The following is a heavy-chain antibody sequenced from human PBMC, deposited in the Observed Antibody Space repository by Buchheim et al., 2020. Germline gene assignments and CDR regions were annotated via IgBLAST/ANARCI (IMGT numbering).Heavy chain of an antibody. CDR3: AKDQRVDIAMVTGFDY. CDR1: GFTFSSYA. D-gene: IGHD5-18*01. Sequence: EVQLLESGGGLVQPGGSLRLSCAASGFTFSSYAMSWVRQAPGKGLEWVSGISGSGGSTYYADSVKGRFTISRDNSKNTLYMQMNSLRAEDTALYYCAKDQRVDIAMVTGFDYWGQGTL. V-gene: IGHV3-23*01. CDR2: ISGSGGST. J-gene: IGHJ4*02.